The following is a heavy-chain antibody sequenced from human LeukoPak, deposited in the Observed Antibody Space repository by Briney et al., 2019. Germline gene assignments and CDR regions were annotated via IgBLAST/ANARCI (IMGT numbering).Heavy chain of an antibody. D-gene: IGHD6-13*01. CDR3: AKDPGVVAAAGTNDY. V-gene: IGHV3-30*18. Sequence: GGSLRLSCAASGFTFSSYGMHWVRQAPGKGLEWVAVISYDGSIKYYADSVKGRFTISRDNSKNTLYLQMNSLRAEDTAVYYCAKDPGVVAAAGTNDYWGQGTLVTVSS. J-gene: IGHJ4*02. CDR1: GFTFSSYG. CDR2: ISYDGSIK.